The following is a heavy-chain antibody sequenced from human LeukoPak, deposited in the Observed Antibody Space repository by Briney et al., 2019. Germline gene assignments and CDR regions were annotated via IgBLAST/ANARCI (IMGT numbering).Heavy chain of an antibody. Sequence: SETLSLTCTVSGGSISSYYWSWIRQPPGKGLEWIGYIYYSGSTNYNPSLKSRVTISVDTSKNQFSLKLSSVTAADTAVYYCAGLSEAFRSGSPRNDYWGQGTLVTVSS. D-gene: IGHD3-3*01. V-gene: IGHV4-59*01. CDR2: IYYSGST. J-gene: IGHJ4*02. CDR3: AGLSEAFRSGSPRNDY. CDR1: GGSISSYY.